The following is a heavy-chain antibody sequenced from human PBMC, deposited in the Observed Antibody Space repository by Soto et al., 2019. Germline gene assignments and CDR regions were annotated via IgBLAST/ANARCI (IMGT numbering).Heavy chain of an antibody. V-gene: IGHV3-7*04. J-gene: IGHJ4*02. CDR1: ESTVSRDW. CDR2: INQDGSEK. Sequence: EVHLVESGGGLVQTGGSLRLSCAIFESTVSRDWMNWVRQAPGKGLEWVAHINQDGSEKYYVDSVKGRFTISRDNAKKLLYLQMNCRSPADTAMYYCSGGVGDAFWGQGTLVTVSS. D-gene: IGHD1-26*01. CDR3: SGGVGDAF.